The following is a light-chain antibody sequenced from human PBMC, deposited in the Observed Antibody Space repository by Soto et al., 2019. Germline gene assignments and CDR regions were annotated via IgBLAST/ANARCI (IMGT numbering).Light chain of an antibody. J-gene: IGLJ1*01. CDR1: SSDVGSYNL. CDR2: EGS. CDR3: CSYVGSSTYV. V-gene: IGLV2-23*01. Sequence: QSALTQPASVSGSPGQSITISCTGTSSDVGSYNLVSWFQQHPGKAPRLMIYEGSKRPSGVSNRFSVSKSGNTASLTISGLQAEDEADYYCCSYVGSSTYVFGTGTKVTVL.